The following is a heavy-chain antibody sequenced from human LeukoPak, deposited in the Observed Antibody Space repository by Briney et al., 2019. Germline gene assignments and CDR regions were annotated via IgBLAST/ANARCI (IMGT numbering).Heavy chain of an antibody. CDR1: GFTFSSYW. CDR3: ARRRYSGSSQHFDY. Sequence: PGGSLRLSCAASGFTFSSYWMSWVRQAPGKGLEWVANIKQDGSERYYVDSVKGRLTISRDNAKNSLYLQMNSLRAEDTAVYYCARRRYSGSSQHFDYWGLGTLVTVSS. CDR2: IKQDGSER. D-gene: IGHD1-26*01. V-gene: IGHV3-7*01. J-gene: IGHJ4*02.